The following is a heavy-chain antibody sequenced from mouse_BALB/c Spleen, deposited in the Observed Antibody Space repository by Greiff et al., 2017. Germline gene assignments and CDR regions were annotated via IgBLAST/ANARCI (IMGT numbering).Heavy chain of an antibody. CDR2: ISSGSSTI. V-gene: IGHV5-17*02. J-gene: IGHJ3*01. D-gene: IGHD1-1*01. CDR1: GFTFSSFG. CDR3: ASIYYYGSSPAWFAY. Sequence: DVMLVESGGGLVQPGGSRKLSCAASGFTFSSFGMHWVRQAPEKGLEWVAYISSGSSTIYYADTVKGRFTISRDNAKNTLYLQMSSLRSEDTAMYYCASIYYYGSSPAWFAYWGQGTLVTVSA.